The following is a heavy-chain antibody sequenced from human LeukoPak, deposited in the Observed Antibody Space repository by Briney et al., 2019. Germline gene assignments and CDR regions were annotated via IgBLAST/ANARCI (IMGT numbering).Heavy chain of an antibody. CDR2: INARGDT. CDR3: ARGQVPAARGYNWFDP. D-gene: IGHD2-2*01. V-gene: IGHV4-34*01. J-gene: IGHJ5*02. CDR1: GWSFNDYY. Sequence: PSETLSLTCAVYGWSFNDYYWNWLRQPPGKGLEWIGEINARGDTNYNPSLKSRDTISVDTPKNQFSLRLTSMIAADTALYYCARGQVPAARGYNWFDPWGQGTLVTVSS.